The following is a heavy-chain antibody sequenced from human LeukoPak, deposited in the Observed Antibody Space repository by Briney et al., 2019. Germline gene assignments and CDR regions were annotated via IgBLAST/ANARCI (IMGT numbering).Heavy chain of an antibody. J-gene: IGHJ3*02. V-gene: IGHV3-73*01. CDR2: IRSELNGYAT. Sequence: PGGSLKLSCAASGFTFSDPTIHWVRQASGKGLEWVGRIRSELNGYATAYAASVRGRFTISRDDSKNTAYLQMDNLKTGDTAVFYWTKQTADDAFNIWGRGTLVTVSS. CDR1: GFTFSDPT. CDR3: TKQTADDAFNI.